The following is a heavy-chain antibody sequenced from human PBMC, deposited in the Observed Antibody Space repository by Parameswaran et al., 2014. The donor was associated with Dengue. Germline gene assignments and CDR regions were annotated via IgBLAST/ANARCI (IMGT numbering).Heavy chain of an antibody. D-gene: IGHD6-19*01. J-gene: IGHJ4*02. CDR2: INSDGSST. CDR3: ARELSGWYLPDLDY. Sequence: VRQAPGKGLVWVSRINSDGSSTSYADSVKGRFTISRDNAKNTLYLQMNSLRAEDTAVYYCARELSGWYLPDLDYWGQGTLVTVSS. V-gene: IGHV3-74*01.